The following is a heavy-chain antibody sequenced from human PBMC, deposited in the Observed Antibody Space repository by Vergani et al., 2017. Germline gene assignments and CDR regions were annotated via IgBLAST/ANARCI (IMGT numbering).Heavy chain of an antibody. CDR2: IYDSRNN. CDR1: GMSISNNNYY. V-gene: IGHV4-39*01. Sequence: QLQLQELGPRLVKPSETLSLTCSLSGMSISNNNYYWGWIRQPPGKGLEWIGSIYDSRNNNYSPSLKSRVSISVDTSKNQFSLNLTSVTAADTAVYYCAGHLRQLARNDVFDIWGHGTLVTVSS. J-gene: IGHJ3*02. CDR3: AGHLRQLARNDVFDI. D-gene: IGHD1-14*01.